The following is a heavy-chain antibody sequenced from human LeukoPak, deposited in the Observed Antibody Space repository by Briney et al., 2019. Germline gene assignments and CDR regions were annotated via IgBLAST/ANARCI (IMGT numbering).Heavy chain of an antibody. D-gene: IGHD1-26*01. CDR1: GYTFTDYY. V-gene: IGHV1-2*02. Sequence: ASVKVSCKASGYTFTDYYMHWVRQAPGQGLEWMGWINPDSGGTNYAQRFQGRVTMTRDTSISTAYMELSRLRSDDTAVYYCARESVGATPPDYWGQGTLVTVSS. J-gene: IGHJ4*02. CDR2: INPDSGGT. CDR3: ARESVGATPPDY.